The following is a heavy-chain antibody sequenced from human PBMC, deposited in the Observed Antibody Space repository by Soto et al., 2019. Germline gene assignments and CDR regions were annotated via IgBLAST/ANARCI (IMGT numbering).Heavy chain of an antibody. CDR1: GYSFAGYW. J-gene: IGHJ4*02. V-gene: IGHV5-10-1*01. CDR2: IDPSDSQT. CDR3: ARQIYDSDTGPNFQYYFDS. D-gene: IGHD3-22*01. Sequence: GESLKISCKGSGYSFAGYWITWVRQKPGKGREGMGRIDPSDSQTYYSPSFRGHVTISATKSITTVFLQWSSLRASDTAMYYCARQIYDSDTGPNFQYYFDSWSQGTPVTVSS.